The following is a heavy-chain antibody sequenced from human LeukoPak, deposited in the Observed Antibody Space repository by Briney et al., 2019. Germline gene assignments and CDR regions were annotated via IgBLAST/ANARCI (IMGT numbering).Heavy chain of an antibody. D-gene: IGHD5-18*01. J-gene: IGHJ4*02. CDR3: ARDTNYVDTAMVEDY. V-gene: IGHV3-11*01. CDR1: GFTFSDYY. CDR2: ISSSGSTI. Sequence: PGGSLRLSCAASGFTFSDYYMSWLRQAPGKGLEWVSYISSSGSTIYYADSVKGRFTISRDNAKNSLYLQMNSLRAEDTAVYYCARDTNYVDTAMVEDYWGQGTLVTVSS.